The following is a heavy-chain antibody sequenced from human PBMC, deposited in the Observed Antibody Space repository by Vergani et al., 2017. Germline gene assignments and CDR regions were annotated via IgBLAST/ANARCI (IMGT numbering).Heavy chain of an antibody. CDR1: GGSINPSSSF. CDR2: IHTGGST. Sequence: QAQLQESGPRLVKPSQTLSLICTVSGGSINPSSSFWSWIRQPAGKGPEWIGHIHTGGSTDLNPSFKSRVSISVDTSKSQFSLKLNSVTVADTAVYYCARSRPYCTSGSCPAIWGQGTLVTVSS. CDR3: ARSRPYCTSGSCPAI. V-gene: IGHV4-61*02. D-gene: IGHD2-15*01. J-gene: IGHJ4*02.